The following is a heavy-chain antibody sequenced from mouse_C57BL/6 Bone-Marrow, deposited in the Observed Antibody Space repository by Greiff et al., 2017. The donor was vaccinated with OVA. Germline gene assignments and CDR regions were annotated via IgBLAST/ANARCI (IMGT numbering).Heavy chain of an antibody. CDR1: GFTFSSYP. CDR2: ISGGGGNT. J-gene: IGHJ3*01. CDR3: ARQGTWFAY. V-gene: IGHV5-9*01. Sequence: EVKLMESGGGLVKPGGSLKLSCAASGFTFSSYPMSWVRQTPEKRLAWVATISGGGGNTYYPDSVKGRFPISRDHAKNTLYLQMSRLRSEDTALYYCARQGTWFAYWGQGTLVTGSA.